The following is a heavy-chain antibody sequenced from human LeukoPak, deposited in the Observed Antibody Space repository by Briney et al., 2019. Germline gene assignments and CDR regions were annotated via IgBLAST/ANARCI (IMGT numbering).Heavy chain of an antibody. CDR3: AKDPYYYGSGIDY. D-gene: IGHD3-10*01. J-gene: IGHJ4*02. V-gene: IGHV3-23*01. Sequence: GGSLRLSCAASGFIFSDYFMTWIRQAPGKGLEWVSYISGSGGSTYYADSVKGRSTISRDNSKNTLYLQMNSLRAEDTAVYYCAKDPYYYGSGIDYWGQGTLVTVSS. CDR2: ISGSGGST. CDR1: GFIFSDYF.